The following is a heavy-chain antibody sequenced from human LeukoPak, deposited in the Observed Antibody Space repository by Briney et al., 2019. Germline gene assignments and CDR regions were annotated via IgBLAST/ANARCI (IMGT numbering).Heavy chain of an antibody. Sequence: ASVKVSCKSSGYTFTNYHMHWVRQAPGQGLEWMGIINPSGGSTSYAQSFQGRVTMTRDTSTSTVYMELSSLRSGDTAVYYCARDAIENYDFWSGSYYYFDYWGQGTLVTVSS. V-gene: IGHV1-46*01. D-gene: IGHD3-3*01. CDR1: GYTFTNYH. CDR2: INPSGGST. J-gene: IGHJ4*02. CDR3: ARDAIENYDFWSGSYYYFDY.